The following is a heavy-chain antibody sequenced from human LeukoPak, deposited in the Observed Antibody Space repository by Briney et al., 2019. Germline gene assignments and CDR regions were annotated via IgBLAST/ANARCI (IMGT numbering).Heavy chain of an antibody. CDR3: ARDSSDAYNPEPGY. Sequence: GGSLRLSCAASGFTFRSYSMNWVRQAPGKGLEWVSFISGMSSTIYYADSVKGRFTISRDNAKNSVYLQMNSLRDEDTAVYYCARDSSDAYNPEPGYWGQGTLVTVTS. CDR1: GFTFRSYS. V-gene: IGHV3-48*02. J-gene: IGHJ4*02. D-gene: IGHD5-24*01. CDR2: ISGMSSTI.